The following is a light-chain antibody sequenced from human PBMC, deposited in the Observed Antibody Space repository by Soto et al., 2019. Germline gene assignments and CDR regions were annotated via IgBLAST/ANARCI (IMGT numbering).Light chain of an antibody. J-gene: IGLJ2*01. CDR3: CSHAGSHVI. Sequence: QSALTQPASVSGSPGQSITISCTGTTSDVGTYKFVSWYQQHPGIAPKLMIYEVSERPSGVSNRFSGSKSGNTASLTISGLQAEDEADYYCCSHAGSHVIFGGGTKVTV. CDR1: TSDVGTYKF. V-gene: IGLV2-23*02. CDR2: EVS.